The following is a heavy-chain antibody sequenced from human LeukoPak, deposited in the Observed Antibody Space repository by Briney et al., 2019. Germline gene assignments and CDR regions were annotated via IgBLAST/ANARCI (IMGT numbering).Heavy chain of an antibody. CDR1: GFTFSSYG. CDR3: AKEEYYYDSSSGFDY. CDR2: IRYDGSNK. Sequence: PGGSLRLSCAASGFTFSSYGMHWVRQAPGKGLEWVEFIRYDGSNKYYADSVKGRFTISRDNSKNTLYLQMNSLRAEDTAVYYCAKEEYYYDSSSGFDYWGQGTLVTVSS. J-gene: IGHJ4*02. D-gene: IGHD3-22*01. V-gene: IGHV3-30*02.